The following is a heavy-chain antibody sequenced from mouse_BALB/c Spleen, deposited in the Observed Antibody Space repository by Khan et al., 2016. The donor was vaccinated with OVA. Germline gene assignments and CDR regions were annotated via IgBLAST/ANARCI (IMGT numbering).Heavy chain of an antibody. D-gene: IGHD2-13*01. CDR3: ARSLYYSDSYAMDY. Sequence: VQLKESGPGLVKPSQSLSLTCTVTGYSITSDYAWNWIRQFPGNKLEWMGYISSTGSTSYHPSLKSRISITRDTSKNQFFLHLNSVTTEDTATYYCARSLYYSDSYAMDYWGQGTSVTVSS. CDR1: GYSITSDYA. J-gene: IGHJ4*01. V-gene: IGHV3-2*02. CDR2: ISSTGST.